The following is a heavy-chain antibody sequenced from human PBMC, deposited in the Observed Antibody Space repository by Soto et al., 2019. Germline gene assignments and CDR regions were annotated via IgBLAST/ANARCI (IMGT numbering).Heavy chain of an antibody. J-gene: IGHJ6*02. D-gene: IGHD2-2*01. Sequence: QVQLQQWGAGLLKPSETLSLTCAVYGGSFSGYYWRWIRQPPGKGLEWLGEINHSGSTNYNPSLRSRVTISVDTSKNQFSLKLSSVTAADTGVYYCARGDIVVVPATYGMDVWGQGTTVTVSS. CDR2: INHSGST. V-gene: IGHV4-34*01. CDR3: ARGDIVVVPATYGMDV. CDR1: GGSFSGYY.